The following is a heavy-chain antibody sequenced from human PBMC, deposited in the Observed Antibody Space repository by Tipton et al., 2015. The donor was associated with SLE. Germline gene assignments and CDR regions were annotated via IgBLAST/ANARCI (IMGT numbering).Heavy chain of an antibody. CDR3: ARDGVRTWNYYYYYMDV. D-gene: IGHD3-3*01. Sequence: QLVQSGSELRKPGASVKVSCRASGYSFTSYVLYWVRQAPGQGLEWMGWINTDTGNPTYAQGFTGRFVFSLDTSVSTAYLQISSLKAEDSAVYFCARDGVRTWNYYYYYMDVWGKGTTVTVSS. CDR2: INTDTGNP. CDR1: GYSFTSYV. J-gene: IGHJ6*03. V-gene: IGHV7-4-1*02.